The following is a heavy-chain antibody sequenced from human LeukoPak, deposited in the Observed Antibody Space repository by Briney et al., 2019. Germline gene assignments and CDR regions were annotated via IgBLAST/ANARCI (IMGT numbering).Heavy chain of an antibody. V-gene: IGHV4-59*01. CDR1: GGSISSYY. CDR2: IYYSGST. D-gene: IGHD3-22*01. J-gene: IGHJ4*02. Sequence: KPSETLSLTCTVSGGSISSYYWSWIRQPPGKGLEWIGYIYYSGSTNYNPSLKSRVTISVDPSKNQFSLKLSSVTAADTAVYYCARAPGMYYYDSSGYYLDWGQGTLVTVSS. CDR3: ARAPGMYYYDSSGYYLD.